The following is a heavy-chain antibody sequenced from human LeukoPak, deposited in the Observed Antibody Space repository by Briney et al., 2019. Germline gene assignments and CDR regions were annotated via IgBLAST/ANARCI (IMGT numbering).Heavy chain of an antibody. CDR2: ISSSSSNI. Sequence: TGGSLRLSCTASGFTFSKCAMNWVRQAPGEGLEWVSYISSSSSNIHYADSVKGRFTISRDNAKNSLYLQMSSLRAEDTAVYYCARDLSYGSSWYYYFDYWGQGTLVTVSS. CDR1: GFTFSKCA. CDR3: ARDLSYGSSWYYYFDY. J-gene: IGHJ4*02. V-gene: IGHV3-48*01. D-gene: IGHD6-13*01.